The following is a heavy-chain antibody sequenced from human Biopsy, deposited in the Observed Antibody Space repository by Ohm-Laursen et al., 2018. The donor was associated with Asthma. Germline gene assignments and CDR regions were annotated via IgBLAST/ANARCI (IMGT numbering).Heavy chain of an antibody. Sequence: SLRHSCAASVLTFSDYCMHWVRQAPGKGLEWVSRVKGDGRRTSYADSVKGRFTISRDNAKNTLYLQMNSLRVEDTAVYYCARDGVVPDAMYYHYYYGLDVWGQGTTVTVSS. D-gene: IGHD2-2*01. CDR1: VLTFSDYC. V-gene: IGHV3-74*01. CDR2: VKGDGRRT. CDR3: ARDGVVPDAMYYHYYYGLDV. J-gene: IGHJ6*02.